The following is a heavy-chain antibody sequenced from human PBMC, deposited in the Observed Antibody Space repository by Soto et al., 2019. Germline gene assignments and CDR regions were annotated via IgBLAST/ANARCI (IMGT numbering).Heavy chain of an antibody. CDR3: ARGGIVVVPAAIYYYGMDV. D-gene: IGHD2-2*01. CDR2: IIPIFGTA. CDR1: GGTFSSYA. V-gene: IGHV1-69*13. Sequence: ASVKVSCKASGGTFSSYAISWVRQATGQGLEWMGGIIPIFGTANYAQKFQGRVTITADESTSTAYMELSSLRSEDTAVYYCARGGIVVVPAAIYYYGMDVWGQGTTVTVSS. J-gene: IGHJ6*02.